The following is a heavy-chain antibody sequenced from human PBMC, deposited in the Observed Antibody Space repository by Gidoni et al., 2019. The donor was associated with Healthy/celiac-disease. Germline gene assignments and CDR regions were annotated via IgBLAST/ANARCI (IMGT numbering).Heavy chain of an antibody. V-gene: IGHV3-21*01. J-gene: IGHJ3*02. Sequence: EVQLVESGGGLVKPGGSLRLSCAASGFTFSSYSMNWVRQAPGKGLEWVSSISSSSSYIYYADSVKGRFTISRDNAKNSLYLQMNSLRAEDTAVYYCARASGGGPHDAFDIWGQGTMVTVSS. CDR3: ARASGGGPHDAFDI. CDR2: ISSSSSYI. D-gene: IGHD3-16*01. CDR1: GFTFSSYS.